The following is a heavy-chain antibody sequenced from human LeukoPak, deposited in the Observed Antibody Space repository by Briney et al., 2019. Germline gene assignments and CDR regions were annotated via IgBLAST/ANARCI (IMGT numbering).Heavy chain of an antibody. CDR1: GGSISSSNW. CDR2: IYHSGST. D-gene: IGHD3-10*01. CDR3: ARGLSGSYYN. J-gene: IGHJ4*02. V-gene: IGHV4-4*02. Sequence: PSETLSLTCAVSGGSISSSNWWSWVRQPPGKGLEWIGEIYHSGSTNYNPSLRSRVTISEDRARNQFSLKLSSVTAADTAVYYCARGLSGSYYNWGQGTLVTVSS.